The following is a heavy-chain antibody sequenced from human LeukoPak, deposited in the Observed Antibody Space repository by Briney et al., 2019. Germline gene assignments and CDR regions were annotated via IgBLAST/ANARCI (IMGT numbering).Heavy chain of an antibody. CDR1: GYTFTGHY. D-gene: IGHD6-19*01. J-gene: IGHJ4*02. Sequence: ASVKVSCKASGYTFTGHYMHWVRQAPGQGLEWMGWIGPNGAGTNYAQKFQGRVTMTRDTSISTAYMELSSLRSDDTAVYYCARAEPYSSGRYAHYWGQGTLVTVSS. V-gene: IGHV1-2*02. CDR2: IGPNGAGT. CDR3: ARAEPYSSGRYAHY.